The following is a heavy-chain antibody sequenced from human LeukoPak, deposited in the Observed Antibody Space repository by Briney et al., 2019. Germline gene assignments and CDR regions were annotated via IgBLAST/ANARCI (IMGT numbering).Heavy chain of an antibody. CDR1: GASISSGDYY. J-gene: IGHJ4*02. CDR3: ARGRGVPYYYDSSGYYPADY. CDR2: IYYSGST. D-gene: IGHD3-22*01. Sequence: PSETLSLTCTVSGASISSGDYYWSWIRQPPGKGLECVGHIYYSGSTYYNPSLKSRVTISVDTSKNQFSLKLSSVTAADTAVYYCARGRGVPYYYDSSGYYPADYWGQGTLVTVSS. V-gene: IGHV4-30-4*01.